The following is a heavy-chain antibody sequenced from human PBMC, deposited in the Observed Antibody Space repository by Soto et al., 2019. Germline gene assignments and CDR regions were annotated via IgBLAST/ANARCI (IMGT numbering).Heavy chain of an antibody. CDR1: GYIFTGYY. V-gene: IGHV1-2*02. Sequence: GASVKVSCKASGYIFTGYYIHWVRQAPGQGLEWLGGVNPNSGDTNYAQKFQGRVTMTRDMSITTAYMELSRLTSDDTAVYYCARRLLRYGDYDDYWGQGTPVTVSS. CDR3: ARRLLRYGDYDDY. J-gene: IGHJ4*02. CDR2: VNPNSGDT. D-gene: IGHD4-17*01.